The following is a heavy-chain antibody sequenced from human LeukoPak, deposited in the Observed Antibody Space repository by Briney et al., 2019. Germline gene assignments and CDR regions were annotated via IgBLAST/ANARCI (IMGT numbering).Heavy chain of an antibody. D-gene: IGHD3-22*01. CDR3: AKDPHYYDSRPEGVDY. Sequence: QPGRSLRLSCAASGFTFSSYGMHWVRQAPGKGLEWVAVISYDGSNKYYADSVKGRFTISRDNSKNKLYLQMNSLRAEDTAVYYCAKDPHYYDSRPEGVDYWGQGTLVTVSS. V-gene: IGHV3-30*18. CDR1: GFTFSSYG. CDR2: ISYDGSNK. J-gene: IGHJ4*02.